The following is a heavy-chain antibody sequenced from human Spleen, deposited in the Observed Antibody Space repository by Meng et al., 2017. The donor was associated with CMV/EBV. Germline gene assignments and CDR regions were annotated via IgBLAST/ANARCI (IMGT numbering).Heavy chain of an antibody. CDR2: INPNSGAT. CDR3: ARRYITAAFYGMDV. Sequence: ASVKVSCKASGYTFTAYYINWVRQAPEQGLEWMGWINPNSGATDYAQRFQGRVTMTRDTSSSTAYMEVTGLRSDDTAIYYCARRYITAAFYGMDVWGLGTTVTVSS. D-gene: IGHD6-13*01. J-gene: IGHJ6*02. CDR1: GYTFTAYY. V-gene: IGHV1-2*02.